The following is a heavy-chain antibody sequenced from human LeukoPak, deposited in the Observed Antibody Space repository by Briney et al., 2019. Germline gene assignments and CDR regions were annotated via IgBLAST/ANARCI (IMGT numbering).Heavy chain of an antibody. V-gene: IGHV3-23*01. CDR2: ISEDGRT. J-gene: IGHJ3*02. CDR1: GFTFSSYV. Sequence: GGSLRLSCEASGFTFSSYVMIWVRRAPGRGLQWVSVISEDGRTYYADSVKGRFTISRDDSKNTLYLQMNSLRDEDTAMYYCARHPCLNCSGGAFDIWGQGTMVTVSP. D-gene: IGHD2-15*01. CDR3: ARHPCLNCSGGAFDI.